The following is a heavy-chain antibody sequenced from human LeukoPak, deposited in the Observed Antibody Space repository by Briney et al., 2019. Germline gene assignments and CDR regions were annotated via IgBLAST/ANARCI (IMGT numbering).Heavy chain of an antibody. CDR3: AKDGKRIAMIGVVRRGHYFDY. V-gene: IGHV3-7*03. CDR1: GFTFSSYW. D-gene: IGHD3-22*01. Sequence: GGSLRLSCAASGFTFSSYWMSWVRQAPGKGLEWVANIKQDGSEKYYVDSVKGRFTISRDISKNTLYLQMNSLRAEDTAVYYCAKDGKRIAMIGVVRRGHYFDYWGQGTLVTVSS. CDR2: IKQDGSEK. J-gene: IGHJ4*02.